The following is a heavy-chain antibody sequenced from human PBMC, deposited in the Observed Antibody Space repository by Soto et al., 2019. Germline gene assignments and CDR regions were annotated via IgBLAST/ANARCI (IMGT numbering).Heavy chain of an antibody. CDR1: GRSISSYY. D-gene: IGHD3-10*01. CDR2: IYYSGST. V-gene: IGHV4-59*08. CDR3: ARRNGSCVHY. J-gene: IGHJ4*02. Sequence: QGQLQESGAGLVKPSETLSLTCTVSGRSISSYYWSWIRQPPGKGLEWIGYIYYSGSTNYNPSLKRRVTISVYLVTNLFPLKVTSVTAADTGVCYCARRNGSCVHYWGQGTLVTVSS.